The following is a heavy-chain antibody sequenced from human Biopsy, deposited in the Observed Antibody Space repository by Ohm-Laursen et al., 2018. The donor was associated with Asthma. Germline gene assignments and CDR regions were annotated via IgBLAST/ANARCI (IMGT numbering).Heavy chain of an antibody. CDR1: SGSGGYMRSGNYY. V-gene: IGHV4-39*01. CDR3: VRGSSSWHHGPFHYYYGLDV. Sequence: GTLSLTCSLSSGSGGYMRSGNYYWGWIRQPPGKGLEWIGSIYYSGTTYYNPSLGSRVTVSADTSKNLFSLKLTSVTAADTAVYYCVRGSSSWHHGPFHYYYGLDVWGQGTTATVSS. CDR2: IYYSGTT. D-gene: IGHD6-13*01. J-gene: IGHJ6*02.